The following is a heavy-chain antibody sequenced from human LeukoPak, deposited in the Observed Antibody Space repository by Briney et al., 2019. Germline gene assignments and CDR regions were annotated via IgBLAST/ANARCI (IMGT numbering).Heavy chain of an antibody. CDR3: ARHPGYSSGWYSSYFDY. Sequence: SVKVSCKASGYTFTGYYMHWVRQAPGQGLEWMGGIIPIFGTANYAQKFQGRVTITADESTSTAYMELSSLRSEDTAVYYCARHPGYSSGWYSSYFDYWGQGTLVTVSS. CDR1: GYTFTGYY. V-gene: IGHV1-69*13. CDR2: IIPIFGTA. J-gene: IGHJ4*02. D-gene: IGHD6-19*01.